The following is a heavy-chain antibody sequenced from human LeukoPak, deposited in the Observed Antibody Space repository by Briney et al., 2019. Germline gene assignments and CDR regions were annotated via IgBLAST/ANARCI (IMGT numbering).Heavy chain of an antibody. CDR2: MNPNSGNT. CDR1: GYTFTSYD. Sequence: AASVKVSCKASGYTFTSYDINWVRQATGQGLEWMGWMNPNSGNTGYAQKFQGRVTMTRNTSISTAYMELSSLRSEDTAVYYCARAIPNNYSDSSGHNFDYWGQGTLVTVSS. D-gene: IGHD3-22*01. CDR3: ARAIPNNYSDSSGHNFDY. J-gene: IGHJ4*02. V-gene: IGHV1-8*01.